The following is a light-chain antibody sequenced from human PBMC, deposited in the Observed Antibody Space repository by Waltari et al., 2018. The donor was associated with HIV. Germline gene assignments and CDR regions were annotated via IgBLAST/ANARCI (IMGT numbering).Light chain of an antibody. Sequence: QLVLTQSPSASASLGASVKLTCTLSSGHSRYDIAWHQFQPEKGPRYLMKVNSDGSHSKGDWIPDRFSGSSSGAERYLTISILQSEDEADYYCQTLENGPKVFGGGTKLAVL. CDR2: VNSDGSH. CDR1: SGHSRYD. V-gene: IGLV4-69*01. J-gene: IGLJ3*02. CDR3: QTLENGPKV.